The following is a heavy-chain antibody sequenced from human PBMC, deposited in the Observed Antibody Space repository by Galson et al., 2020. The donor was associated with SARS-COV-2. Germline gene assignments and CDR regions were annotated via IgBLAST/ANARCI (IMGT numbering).Heavy chain of an antibody. CDR1: GGFFSGYY. CDR3: ARGGWELTYYFP. J-gene: IGHJ5*02. V-gene: IGHV4-34*01. Sequence: SQASETLSLTCAVNGGFFSGYYWSWIRQAPGKGLEWIGEIHHSGSSDQSGSTNYNPSLKSRVTISIDTSTKQFSLKLTSVTAADTAVYFCARGGWELTYYFPWGQGTLVTVSS. D-gene: IGHD1-26*01. CDR2: IHHSGSSDQSGST.